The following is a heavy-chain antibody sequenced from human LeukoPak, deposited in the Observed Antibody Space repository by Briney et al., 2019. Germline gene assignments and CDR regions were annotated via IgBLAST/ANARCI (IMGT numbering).Heavy chain of an antibody. CDR2: IIPIFGTA. Sequence: GASVKVSCKASGGTFSSYAISWVRQAPGQGLEWMGGIIPIFGTANYAQKFQGRVTITADESTSTAYMELSSLRSEDTAVYYCARDVTIFGVVTTRLPFDPWGQGTLVTVSS. D-gene: IGHD3-3*01. J-gene: IGHJ5*02. CDR1: GGTFSSYA. V-gene: IGHV1-69*13. CDR3: ARDVTIFGVVTTRLPFDP.